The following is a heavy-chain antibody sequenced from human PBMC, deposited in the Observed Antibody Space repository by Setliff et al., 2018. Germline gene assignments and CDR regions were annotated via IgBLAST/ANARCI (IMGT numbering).Heavy chain of an antibody. D-gene: IGHD3-3*01. V-gene: IGHV4-34*01. CDR1: GGSFSGYY. J-gene: IGHJ4*02. CDR2: INHTGST. CDR3: ARRWSGVDF. Sequence: SETLSLTCAVYGGSFSGYYWSWIRQPPGKGLEWIGEINHTGSTNYSPSLKSRVTISLDTSKNQFSLKLNSVTAADTAVYYCARRWSGVDFWGQGTPVTVSS.